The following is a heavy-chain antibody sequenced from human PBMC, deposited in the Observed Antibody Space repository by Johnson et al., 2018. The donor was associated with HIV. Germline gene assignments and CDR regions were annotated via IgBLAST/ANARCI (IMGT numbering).Heavy chain of an antibody. CDR3: ASSQGSGEGAFDI. CDR1: GFTFSSYW. J-gene: IGHJ3*02. CDR2: IKQAGSEK. Sequence: VQLVESGGGLVQPGGSLRLSCAASGFTFSSYWISWVRQAPGKGLEWVANIKQAGSEKYYVDSVKGRFTISRDNAKNSLYLQMNSLRAEDTAVYYCASSQGSGEGAFDIWGQGTVVTVSS. V-gene: IGHV3-7*05. D-gene: IGHD2-21*01.